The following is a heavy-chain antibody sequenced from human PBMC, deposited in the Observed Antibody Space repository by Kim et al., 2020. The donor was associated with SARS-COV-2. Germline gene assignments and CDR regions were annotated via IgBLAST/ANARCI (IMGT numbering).Heavy chain of an antibody. CDR3: VRAPSGVSNPHYIDY. CDR2: MYPGDSDT. J-gene: IGHJ4*02. Sequence: GESLKISCQGFGYSFTTYWIGWVRQMPGKGLESVGIMYPGDSDTRYSPSFRGHVTISADKPIATSYPQWSSLKASDTAMYYCVRAPSGVSNPHYIDYWGQRTLVTVSS. D-gene: IGHD2-8*01. CDR1: GYSFTTYW. V-gene: IGHV5-51*04.